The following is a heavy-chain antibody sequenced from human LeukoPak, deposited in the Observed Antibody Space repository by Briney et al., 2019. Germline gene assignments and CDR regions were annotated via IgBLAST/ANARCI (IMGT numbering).Heavy chain of an antibody. CDR1: GGIFSSHA. J-gene: IGHJ6*03. V-gene: IGHV1-69*05. D-gene: IGHD2-2*01. CDR3: ARGLQYQLLKALGYYYMDV. CDR2: IIPISGTA. Sequence: ASVKVSCKASGGIFSSHAIAWVRQAPGQGPEWMGGIIPISGTASYAQKFQGRVTITTDQSTSTAYMELSSLTSDDTAVYYCARGLQYQLLKALGYYYMDVWGEGTTVTVSS.